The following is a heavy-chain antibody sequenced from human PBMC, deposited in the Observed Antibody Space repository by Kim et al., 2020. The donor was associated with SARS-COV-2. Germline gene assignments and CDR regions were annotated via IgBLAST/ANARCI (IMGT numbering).Heavy chain of an antibody. J-gene: IGHJ6*02. V-gene: IGHV5-51*01. CDR2: IYPGDSDT. CDR1: GYSFTSYW. CDR3: ARSPTGLAIAVAGTFMDV. Sequence: GESLKISCKGSGYSFTSYWIGWVRQMPGKGLEWMGIIYPGDSDTRYSPSFQGQVTISADKSISTAYLQWSSLKASDTAMYYCARSPTGLAIAVAGTFMDVWGQGTTVTVSS. D-gene: IGHD6-19*01.